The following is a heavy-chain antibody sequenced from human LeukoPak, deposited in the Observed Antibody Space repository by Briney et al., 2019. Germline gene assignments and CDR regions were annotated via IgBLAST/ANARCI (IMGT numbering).Heavy chain of an antibody. D-gene: IGHD1-26*01. Sequence: ASVKVSCKASGYTFTGYYMHWVRQAPGQGLEWMGWINPNSGGTNYAQKFQGRVAMTRDTSISTAYMELSRLRSDDTAVYYCARGGEGTSGSLDYWGQGTLVTVSS. V-gene: IGHV1-2*02. CDR2: INPNSGGT. J-gene: IGHJ4*02. CDR1: GYTFTGYY. CDR3: ARGGEGTSGSLDY.